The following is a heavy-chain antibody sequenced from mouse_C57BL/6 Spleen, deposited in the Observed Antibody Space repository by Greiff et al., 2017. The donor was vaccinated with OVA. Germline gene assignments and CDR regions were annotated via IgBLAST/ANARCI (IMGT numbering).Heavy chain of an antibody. J-gene: IGHJ3*01. CDR1: GYSFTDYN. Sequence: EVQLQQSGPELVKPGASVKISCKASGYSFTDYNMNWVKQSNGKSLEWIGVINPNYGTTSYNQKFKGKATVTVNQSSSTAYMQLNSLTSEDSAVYYCARSIYYDYSWFAYWGQGTLVTVSA. CDR2: INPNYGTT. V-gene: IGHV1-39*01. D-gene: IGHD2-4*01. CDR3: ARSIYYDYSWFAY.